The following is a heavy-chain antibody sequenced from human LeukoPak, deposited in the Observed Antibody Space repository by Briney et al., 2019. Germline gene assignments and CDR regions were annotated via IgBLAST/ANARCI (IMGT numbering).Heavy chain of an antibody. D-gene: IGHD2-21*01. CDR3: ARGVHTGMIGVYFDD. CDR1: GDSISSSY. CDR2: IYYSGNT. Sequence: SETLSLTCTVSGDSISSSYWSWIRQPPGKGLEWVGYIYYSGNTNYNPSLKSRVTISVDTSRNRFSLNLTSVTAADTAVYYCARGVHTGMIGVYFDDWGQGSPVTVSS. J-gene: IGHJ4*02. V-gene: IGHV4-59*01.